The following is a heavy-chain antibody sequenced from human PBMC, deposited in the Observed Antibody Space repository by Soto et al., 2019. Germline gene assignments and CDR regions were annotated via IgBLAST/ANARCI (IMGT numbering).Heavy chain of an antibody. V-gene: IGHV1-69*13. D-gene: IGHD2-15*01. CDR1: GGTFSSYA. CDR3: ARDAGGSSYYYGMDV. Sequence: ASVKVSCKASGGTFSSYAISWVRQAPGQGLEWMGGIIPIFGTANYAQKFQGRVTITADESTSTAYVELSSLRSEDTAVYYCARDAGGSSYYYGMDVWGQGTTVTVSS. CDR2: IIPIFGTA. J-gene: IGHJ6*02.